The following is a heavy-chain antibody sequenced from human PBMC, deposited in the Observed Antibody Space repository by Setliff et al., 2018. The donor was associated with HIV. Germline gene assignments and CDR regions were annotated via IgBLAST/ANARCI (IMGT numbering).Heavy chain of an antibody. CDR3: ARGAAAPSEPHDAFDI. D-gene: IGHD6-13*01. Sequence: KPGGSLRLSCAASGFTFSSYSMNWVRQAPGKGLEWVSSISSSSSYIYYADSVKGRFTISRDNAKNSLYLQMNSLRAEDTAVYYCARGAAAPSEPHDAFDIWGQGTMVTVSS. CDR1: GFTFSSYS. J-gene: IGHJ3*02. V-gene: IGHV3-21*01. CDR2: ISSSSSYI.